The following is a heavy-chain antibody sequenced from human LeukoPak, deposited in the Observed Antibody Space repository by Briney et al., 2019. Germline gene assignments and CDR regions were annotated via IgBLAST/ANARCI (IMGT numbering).Heavy chain of an antibody. V-gene: IGHV4-59*01. CDR3: ARAASYGPYYYYYYMDV. CDR1: GGSISSYY. D-gene: IGHD5-18*01. J-gene: IGHJ6*03. CDR2: IYYSGST. Sequence: SETLSLTCTVSGGSISSYYWSWIRQPPGKGLEWIGYIYYSGSTNYNPSLKSRVTISVDTSKNQFSLKLSPVTAADTAVYYCARAASYGPYYYYYYMDVWGKGTTVTVSS.